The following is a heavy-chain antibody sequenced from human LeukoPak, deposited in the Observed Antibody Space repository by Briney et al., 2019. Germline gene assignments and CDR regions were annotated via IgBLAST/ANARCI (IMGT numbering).Heavy chain of an antibody. CDR3: AKDFSLSYYDSSGYFA. D-gene: IGHD3-22*01. V-gene: IGHV3-64*01. J-gene: IGHJ4*02. CDR1: GFGFSSYG. Sequence: GGSLRLSCAASGFGFSSYGMSWVRQAPGKGLEYVSAISSNGGSTYYANSVKGRFTISRDNSKNTLYLQMNSLRAEDTAVYYCAKDFSLSYYDSSGYFAWGQGTLVTVSS. CDR2: ISSNGGST.